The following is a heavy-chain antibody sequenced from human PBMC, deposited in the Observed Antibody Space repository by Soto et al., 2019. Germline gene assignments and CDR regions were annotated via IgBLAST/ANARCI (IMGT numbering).Heavy chain of an antibody. J-gene: IGHJ4*02. D-gene: IGHD4-17*01. CDR1: GFTFSSYG. V-gene: IGHV3-33*01. CDR3: ARVTNDYGDYYFDY. Sequence: QVQLVESGGGVVQPGRSLRLSCAASGFTFSSYGMHWVRQAPGKGLEWVAVIWYDGSNKYYADSVKGRFTISRDNSKKTLYLQMNSLRAEDTAVYYCARVTNDYGDYYFDYWGQGTLVTVSS. CDR2: IWYDGSNK.